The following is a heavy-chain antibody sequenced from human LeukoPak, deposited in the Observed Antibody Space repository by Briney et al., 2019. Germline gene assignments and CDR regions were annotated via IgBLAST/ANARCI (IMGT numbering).Heavy chain of an antibody. V-gene: IGHV1-18*01. Sequence: ASVKVSCKASGYTFTSYGISWVRQAPGQGLERMGWISAYNGNTNYAQKLQGRVTMTTDTSTSTAYMELRSLRSDDTAVYYCARDLYPTHYGSGSYFDYWGQGTLVTVSS. CDR1: GYTFTSYG. D-gene: IGHD3-10*01. J-gene: IGHJ4*02. CDR3: ARDLYPTHYGSGSYFDY. CDR2: ISAYNGNT.